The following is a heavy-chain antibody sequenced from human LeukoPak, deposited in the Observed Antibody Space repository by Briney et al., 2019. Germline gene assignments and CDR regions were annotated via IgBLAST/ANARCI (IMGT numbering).Heavy chain of an antibody. CDR3: ARGPDYYGSGSYYAPLDY. Sequence: GGSLRLSCVASGFTFSSYAMHWVRQAPGKGLEYVSAISNNGGSTFYANSVKGRFTISRDNSKNTLYLQMGSLRAEDMAVYYCARGPDYYGSGSYYAPLDYWGQGTLVTVSS. V-gene: IGHV3-64*01. D-gene: IGHD3-10*01. CDR1: GFTFSSYA. J-gene: IGHJ4*02. CDR2: ISNNGGST.